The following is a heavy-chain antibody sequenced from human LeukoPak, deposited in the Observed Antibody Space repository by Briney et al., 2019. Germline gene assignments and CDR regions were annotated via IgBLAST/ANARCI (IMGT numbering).Heavy chain of an antibody. CDR3: VSSPGEVATIAYYFDY. D-gene: IGHD5-12*01. CDR2: ISAYNGNT. CDR1: GYTFTSYG. Sequence: GASVKVSCKASGYTFTSYGISWVRQAPGQGLEWMGWISAYNGNTNYAQKLQGRVTMTTDTSTSTAYMELRSLRSDDTAVYYCVSSPGEVATIAYYFDYWGQGTLVTVSS. V-gene: IGHV1-18*01. J-gene: IGHJ4*02.